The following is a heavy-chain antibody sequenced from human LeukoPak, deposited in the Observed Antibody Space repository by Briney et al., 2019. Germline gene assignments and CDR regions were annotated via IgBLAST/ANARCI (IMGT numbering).Heavy chain of an antibody. CDR1: GGSFSGYY. J-gene: IGHJ4*02. CDR3: ARFYYDSSGYYYVPY. Sequence: SETLSLTCAVYGGSFSGYYWRWIRQPPGKGLEWIGEINHGGSTNYNPSLKSRVTISVDTSKNQFSLKLSSVTAADTAVYYCARFYYDSSGYYYVPYWGQGTLVTVSS. CDR2: INHGGST. D-gene: IGHD3-22*01. V-gene: IGHV4-34*01.